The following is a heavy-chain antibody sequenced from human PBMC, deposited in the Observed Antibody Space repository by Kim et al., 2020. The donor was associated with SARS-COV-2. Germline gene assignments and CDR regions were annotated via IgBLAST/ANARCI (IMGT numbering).Heavy chain of an antibody. CDR3: AKMRFGVKTDYYYL. CDR2: ISGGADYI. J-gene: IGHJ6*03. Sequence: GGSLRLSCVASGFSFGSCDMRWVRQAPGKGLEWVSAISGGADYIYYADSVKGRFTISRDNSKNTLYLQMNSLRGDDTAVYFCAKMRFGVKTDYYYL. CDR1: GFSFGSCD. V-gene: IGHV3-23*01. D-gene: IGHD2-8*01.